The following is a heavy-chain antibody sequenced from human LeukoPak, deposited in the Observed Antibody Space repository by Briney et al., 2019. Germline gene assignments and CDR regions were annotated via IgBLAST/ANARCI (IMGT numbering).Heavy chain of an antibody. Sequence: SETLSLTCTVSGGSISTYYWSWIRHPPGKGLEYIGYIYYSGTTKYNPSLKSRVTISVDTSKNQFSLRLSSVTAADTAVYYCARAGTGTATVGTSDYYFGIDVWGQGTTVIVSS. V-gene: IGHV4-59*01. J-gene: IGHJ6*02. CDR2: IYYSGTT. CDR1: GGSISTYY. CDR3: ARAGTGTATVGTSDYYFGIDV. D-gene: IGHD6-13*01.